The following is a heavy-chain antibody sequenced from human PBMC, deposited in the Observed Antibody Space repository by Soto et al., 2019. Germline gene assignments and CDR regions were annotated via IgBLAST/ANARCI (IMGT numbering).Heavy chain of an antibody. D-gene: IGHD3-9*01. CDR1: GGSFSGYY. CDR3: ARESHDMLTGPPWVWYFDL. Sequence: QVQLQQWGAGPLRPLETLSLTCGVSGGSFSGYYWAWIRQSPGKGLEWIGEINDRGSINYNPSLKSRVSISVDTSKHHYSLNLRSVTAADTAVYYCARESHDMLTGPPWVWYFDLWGRGTLVTVSS. J-gene: IGHJ2*01. V-gene: IGHV4-34*01. CDR2: INDRGSI.